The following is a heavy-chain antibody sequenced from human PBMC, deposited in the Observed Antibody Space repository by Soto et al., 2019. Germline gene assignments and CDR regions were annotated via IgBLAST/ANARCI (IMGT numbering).Heavy chain of an antibody. CDR1: GDSVSSNTAS. J-gene: IGHJ5*02. V-gene: IGHV6-1*01. CDR2: TYFRSKWYN. D-gene: IGHD5-12*01. Sequence: SQTLSFTCAISGDSVSSNTASWNRIRQSPSRGLEWLGRTYFRSKWYNDYAVSVKSRIIINPDTSNNQFSLQLNSVTPEDTAVYFCAKGDNPGPKTGYAFDPWGQGIMVTVSS. CDR3: AKGDNPGPKTGYAFDP.